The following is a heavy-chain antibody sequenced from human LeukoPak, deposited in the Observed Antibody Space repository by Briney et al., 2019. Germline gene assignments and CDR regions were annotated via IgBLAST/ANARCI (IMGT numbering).Heavy chain of an antibody. CDR1: GFTFSSYG. D-gene: IGHD3-22*01. J-gene: IGHJ5*02. Sequence: GGSLRLSCAASGFTFSSYGMHWVRQAPGKGLEWVAVISYDGSNKYYADSVKGRFTISRDNSKNTLYLQMNSLRAEDTAVYYCAREGYYYDSSGYYYVGWFDPWGQGTLVTVSS. CDR3: AREGYYYDSSGYYYVGWFDP. CDR2: ISYDGSNK. V-gene: IGHV3-30*03.